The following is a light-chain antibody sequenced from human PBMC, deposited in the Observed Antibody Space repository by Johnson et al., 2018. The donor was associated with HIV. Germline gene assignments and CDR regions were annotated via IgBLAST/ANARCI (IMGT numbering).Light chain of an antibody. CDR3: GAWDSSLSAYV. Sequence: QSILTQPPSVSAAPGQKVTISCSGSSSNIGNNYVSWYQQLPGTAPKLLIYENNKRPSGIPDRFSGSKSGTSATLAITGLQTGAEADYYCGAWDSSLSAYVFGTGTQVTV. V-gene: IGLV1-51*02. J-gene: IGLJ1*01. CDR1: SSNIGNNY. CDR2: ENN.